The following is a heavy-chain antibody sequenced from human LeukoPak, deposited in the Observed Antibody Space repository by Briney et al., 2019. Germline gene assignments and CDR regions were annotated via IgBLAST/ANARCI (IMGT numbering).Heavy chain of an antibody. Sequence: GGSLRLSCAASGFTFSSNGMHWVRQAPGKGLEWVAFIRNDGNIKYYADSVKGRFTISRDNSRNTVYLQMNSLRTEDTAVYYCAKDQKDTTSWYFDYWGQGTLVTVSS. CDR3: AKDQKDTTSWYFDY. J-gene: IGHJ4*02. D-gene: IGHD2-15*01. CDR1: GFTFSSNG. V-gene: IGHV3-30*02. CDR2: IRNDGNIK.